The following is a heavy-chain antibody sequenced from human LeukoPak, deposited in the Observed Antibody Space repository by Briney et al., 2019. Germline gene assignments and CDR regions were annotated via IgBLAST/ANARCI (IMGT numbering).Heavy chain of an antibody. V-gene: IGHV3-23*01. Sequence: PGGSLRLSCAASGFTFSSYAMSWARQAPGKGLEWVSAISGSGGSTYYADSVKGRFTISRDNSKNTLYLQMNSLRAEDTAVYYCAKRIGNYYGSGSYSGFDYWGQGTLVTVSS. D-gene: IGHD3-10*01. CDR1: GFTFSSYA. J-gene: IGHJ4*02. CDR3: AKRIGNYYGSGSYSGFDY. CDR2: ISGSGGST.